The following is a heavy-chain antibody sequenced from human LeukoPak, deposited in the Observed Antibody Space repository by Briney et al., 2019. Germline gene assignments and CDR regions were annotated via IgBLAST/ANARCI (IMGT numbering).Heavy chain of an antibody. V-gene: IGHV3-23*01. CDR1: GFSLTNHA. CDR2: VTGNGGT. CDR3: AKDYCRDGNCPFPFLDS. J-gene: IGHJ4*02. Sequence: GGSLRLSCAVSGFSLTNHAATWVRQAPGKGLEWVSLVTGNGGTYYADSVKGRFILSRDNSKNTVYLQMSSLRAEDTATYYCAKDYCRDGNCPFPFLDSWGQGILVTVSS. D-gene: IGHD2-15*01.